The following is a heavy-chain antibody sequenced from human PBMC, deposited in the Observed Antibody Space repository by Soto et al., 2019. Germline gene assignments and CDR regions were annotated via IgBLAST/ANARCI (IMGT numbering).Heavy chain of an antibody. V-gene: IGHV3-23*01. Sequence: GRSLRLSCAASGFTFSTYAMNWVRQAPGKGLQRVSAISGGGGSTYYADSVKGRVTISRDNSKNTLYLQMNSLRAEDTAVYYCAKVSLGALTFTDYYYYGLDVWGQGTTVAVSS. D-gene: IGHD1-26*01. CDR2: ISGGGGST. J-gene: IGHJ6*02. CDR3: AKVSLGALTFTDYYYYGLDV. CDR1: GFTFSTYA.